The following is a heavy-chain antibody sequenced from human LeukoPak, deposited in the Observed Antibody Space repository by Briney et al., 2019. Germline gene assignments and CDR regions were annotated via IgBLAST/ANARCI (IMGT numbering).Heavy chain of an antibody. CDR1: GFTFSSYG. CDR3: AKDPSGDCSSTSCYTTPYFDY. Sequence: ETGGSLRLSCAASGFTFSSYGMHWVRQAPGKGLEWVAFIRYDGSNKYYADSVKGRFTISRDNSKNTLYLQMNSLRAEDTAVYYCAKDPSGDCSSTSCYTTPYFDYWGQGTLVTVSS. J-gene: IGHJ4*02. D-gene: IGHD2-2*02. CDR2: IRYDGSNK. V-gene: IGHV3-30*02.